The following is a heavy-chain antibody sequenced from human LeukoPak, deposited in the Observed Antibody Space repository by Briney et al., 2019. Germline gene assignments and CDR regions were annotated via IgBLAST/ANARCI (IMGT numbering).Heavy chain of an antibody. Sequence: SETLSLTCTVSGGSIRSYYWSWIRQPPATGLEWIGYIYYTGSTNYNPSLKSRVTISVDTSKNQFSLNLISVTAADTAVYYCARVLPYSSGWGVDYWGQGALVTVSS. D-gene: IGHD6-19*01. CDR3: ARVLPYSSGWGVDY. J-gene: IGHJ4*02. CDR1: GGSIRSYY. CDR2: IYYTGST. V-gene: IGHV4-59*01.